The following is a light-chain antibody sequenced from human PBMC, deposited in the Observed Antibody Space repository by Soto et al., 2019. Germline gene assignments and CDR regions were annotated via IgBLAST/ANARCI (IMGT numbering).Light chain of an antibody. J-gene: IGLJ3*02. CDR2: LNSDGSH. CDR3: PTWSTDIRV. CDR1: SGHNSYA. V-gene: IGLV4-69*01. Sequence: QSVLTQPPSASASLGASVKLTCTLSSGHNSYAIAWHQQQPEKGPRSLMKLNSDGSHSKGDGIPDRFSGSSSGAERYLTISLLQYEDEAYYYCPTWSTDIRVFGGGTKLTVL.